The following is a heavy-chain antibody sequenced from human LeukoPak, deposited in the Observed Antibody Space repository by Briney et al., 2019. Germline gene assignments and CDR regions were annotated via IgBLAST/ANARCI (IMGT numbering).Heavy chain of an antibody. CDR3: ARGTSLRYSYGSNRYGMDV. Sequence: SQTLSLTCAISGDSVSSNSAAWNWIRQSPSRGLEWLGRTYYRSKWYNDYAVSVKSRITINPDTSKNQFSLKLSSVTAADTAVYYCARGTSLRYSYGSNRYGMDVWGQGTTVTVSS. CDR1: GDSVSSNSAA. V-gene: IGHV6-1*01. J-gene: IGHJ6*02. D-gene: IGHD5-18*01. CDR2: TYYRSKWYN.